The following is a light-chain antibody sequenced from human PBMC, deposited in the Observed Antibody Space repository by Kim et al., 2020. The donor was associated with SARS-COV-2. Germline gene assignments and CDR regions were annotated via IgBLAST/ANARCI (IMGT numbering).Light chain of an antibody. Sequence: SPGESTTHSCKGSQRFIRGYIAWYQQKPGQAPRHLIYGASSRTTGIPDRFSGSGSGTDFTLTISRLEPEDFAVYYCQQYGHSLWTFGQGTKVDIK. CDR2: GAS. J-gene: IGKJ1*01. CDR3: QQYGHSLWT. CDR1: QRFIRGY. V-gene: IGKV3-20*01.